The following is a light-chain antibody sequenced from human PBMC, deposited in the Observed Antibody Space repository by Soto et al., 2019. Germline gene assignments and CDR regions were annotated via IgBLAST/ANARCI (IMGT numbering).Light chain of an antibody. V-gene: IGLV2-14*01. Sequence: QSALTQPASVSGSPGQSITISRTGTRSDVGGYNYVSWYQQHPGKAPKLMVYDVSNRPAGVSNRFSGSKSGNTASLTISGLQAEDEADYYCSSYTSSSTVFGPGTKLTVL. J-gene: IGLJ1*01. CDR2: DVS. CDR1: RSDVGGYNY. CDR3: SSYTSSSTV.